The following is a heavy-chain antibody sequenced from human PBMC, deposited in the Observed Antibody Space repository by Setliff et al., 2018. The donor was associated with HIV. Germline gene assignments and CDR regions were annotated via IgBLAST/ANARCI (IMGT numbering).Heavy chain of an antibody. D-gene: IGHD6-19*01. Sequence: GGSVRLSCAVSGFTFTNYAMSWVRQAPGKGLQWVSTISGSGGNTNYADSVKGRFTVSRDNSKNTLYLQMNSLRPEDTALYYCARETPNSGWYRKEGYYFDYWGQGTLVTVSS. J-gene: IGHJ4*02. CDR1: GFTFTNYA. CDR2: ISGSGGNT. CDR3: ARETPNSGWYRKEGYYFDY. V-gene: IGHV3-23*01.